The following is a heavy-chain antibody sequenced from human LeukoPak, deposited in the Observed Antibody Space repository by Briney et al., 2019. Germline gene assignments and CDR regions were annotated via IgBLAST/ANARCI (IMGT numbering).Heavy chain of an antibody. Sequence: PGGSLRLSCAASGFTVSSNYMTWVRQAPGKGLEWVSVIYSGGSTYYTDSVKGRFTISRDNSKNTLYLQMNNLRAEDTAVYYCARDSSSYYFDYWGQGTLVTVSS. CDR3: ARDSSSYYFDY. J-gene: IGHJ4*02. CDR1: GFTVSSNY. V-gene: IGHV3-66*01. CDR2: IYSGGST. D-gene: IGHD6-6*01.